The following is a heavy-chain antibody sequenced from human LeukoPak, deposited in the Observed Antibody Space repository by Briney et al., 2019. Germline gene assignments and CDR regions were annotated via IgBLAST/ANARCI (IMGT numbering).Heavy chain of an antibody. CDR2: IWYDGSNK. J-gene: IGHJ4*02. Sequence: GKSLRLSCAASEFNFNNYGMHWVRQTPGKGLEGVAVIWYDGSNKYYADAVKGRFTISRDNSKNTLFLQMNNLRAEDTAVYYCASGIDRVGGSVDFWGRGTLVTVSS. CDR3: ASGIDRVGGSVDF. V-gene: IGHV3-33*03. D-gene: IGHD1-26*01. CDR1: EFNFNNYG.